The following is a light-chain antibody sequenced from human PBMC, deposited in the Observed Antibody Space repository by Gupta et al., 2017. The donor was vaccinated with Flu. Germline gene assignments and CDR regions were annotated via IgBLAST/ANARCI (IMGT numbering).Light chain of an antibody. CDR1: QSIREF. V-gene: IGKV1-39*01. CDR3: QHSDNSPPYT. J-gene: IGKJ2*01. Sequence: SSLSASIGDRGTLTCRASQSIREFLNWYKQKPGQAPKLLIYAASSRQTGVPSRFRGSGRGTDFTLTISSRQLEDSATYYCQHSDNSPPYTFGQGTKVEIK. CDR2: AAS.